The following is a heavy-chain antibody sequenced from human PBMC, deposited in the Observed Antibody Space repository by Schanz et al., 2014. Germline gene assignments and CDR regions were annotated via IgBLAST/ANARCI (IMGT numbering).Heavy chain of an antibody. D-gene: IGHD2-2*01. CDR1: GFTFRGYA. Sequence: EVQLLESGGGLVQPGGSLRLSCAASGFTFRGYAMSWVRQAPGKGLEWVSYISSSSSTRYYAGSVKGRITISRDNSKNIQYLQMYSLGTDATAVYFYARRGRAGPTSSRKTYLPYRYTDVWGKGTTVIVSS. J-gene: IGHJ6*03. CDR3: ARRGRAGPTSSRKTYLPYRYTDV. CDR2: ISSSSSTR. V-gene: IGHV3-48*01.